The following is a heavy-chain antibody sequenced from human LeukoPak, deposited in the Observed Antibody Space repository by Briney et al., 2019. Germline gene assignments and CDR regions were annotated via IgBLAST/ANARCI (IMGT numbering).Heavy chain of an antibody. V-gene: IGHV3-30*18. D-gene: IGHD1-1*01. CDR1: GFTFSSDD. J-gene: IGHJ4*02. Sequence: PGGSLRLSCAASGFTFSSDDMHWVRQAPGKGLEWVALISYDGSNEYYADSVKGRFTISRDNSKNTLYLQMNSLRAEDTAVYYCAKEGTVSDVFDLRGQGTLVTVSS. CDR3: AKEGTVSDVFDL. CDR2: ISYDGSNE.